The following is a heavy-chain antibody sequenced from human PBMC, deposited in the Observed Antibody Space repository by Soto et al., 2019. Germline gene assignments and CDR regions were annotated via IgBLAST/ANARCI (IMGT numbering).Heavy chain of an antibody. CDR2: IIPIFGTA. J-gene: IGHJ1*01. CDR3: ATTCDSSAYCSPACTEQFHH. D-gene: IGHD3-22*01. CDR1: GGTFSSYA. Sequence: GASVKVSCKASGGTFSSYAISWVRQAPGQGLEWMGGIIPIFGTANYAQKFQGRVTITADRSTSTAYMELSSLRSEDTAVYYCATTCDSSAYCSPACTEQFHHWGQGTLVTVSS. V-gene: IGHV1-69*06.